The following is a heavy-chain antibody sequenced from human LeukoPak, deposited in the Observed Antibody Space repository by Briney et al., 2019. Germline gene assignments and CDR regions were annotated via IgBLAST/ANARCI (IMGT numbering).Heavy chain of an antibody. J-gene: IGHJ4*02. V-gene: IGHV1-24*01. CDR1: GYSLGELS. CDR2: LGPADGEM. D-gene: IGHD2-8*01. Sequence: VSVKVCCKLAGYSLGELSLNWGREAPGNGLEWWGGLGPADGEMTYTQMFQSRITITGDSSTDTAYLQMTSLTSDDTAVYYCAPGRTKGHLVNNWGQGTLVTVSP. CDR3: APGRTKGHLVNN.